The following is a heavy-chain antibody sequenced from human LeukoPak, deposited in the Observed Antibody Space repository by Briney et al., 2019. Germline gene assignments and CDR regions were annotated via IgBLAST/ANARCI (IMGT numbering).Heavy chain of an antibody. Sequence: SETLSLTCTVSGGSISSYYWSWIRQPAGKGLEWIGRIYTSGSTNYNPSLKSRVTMSVDTSKNQFSLKLSSVTAADTAVYYCARGGALLAVAGIPSGYYYYMDVWGKGTTVTVSS. CDR3: ARGGALLAVAGIPSGYYYYMDV. J-gene: IGHJ6*03. V-gene: IGHV4-4*07. CDR2: IYTSGST. CDR1: GGSISSYY. D-gene: IGHD6-19*01.